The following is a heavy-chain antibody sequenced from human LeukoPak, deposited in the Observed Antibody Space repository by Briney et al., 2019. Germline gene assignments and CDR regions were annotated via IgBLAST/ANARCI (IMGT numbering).Heavy chain of an antibody. D-gene: IGHD3-3*01. Sequence: GGSLRLSCAASGFTFSDYYMSWIRQAPGKGLEWVSYISSSGSTIYYADSVKGRFTISRDNAKNSLYLQMNSLRAEDTAVYYCARATVFGVVIMDYWGQGTLVTVSS. CDR1: GFTFSDYY. CDR2: ISSSGSTI. J-gene: IGHJ4*02. CDR3: ARATVFGVVIMDY. V-gene: IGHV3-11*04.